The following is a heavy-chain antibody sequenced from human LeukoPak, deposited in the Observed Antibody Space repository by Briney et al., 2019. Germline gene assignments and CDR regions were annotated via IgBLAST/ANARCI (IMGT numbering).Heavy chain of an antibody. CDR1: GGSISSYY. CDR2: IYYSGST. Sequence: ASETLSLTCTVSGGSISSYYWSWIRQPPGKGLEWIGYIYYSGSTKYNPSLKSRVTISVDTSKNQFSLRLNSVTAADTAVYYCARGRWELPQFDYWGQGTLVTVSS. CDR3: ARGRWELPQFDY. J-gene: IGHJ4*02. D-gene: IGHD2-15*01. V-gene: IGHV4-59*01.